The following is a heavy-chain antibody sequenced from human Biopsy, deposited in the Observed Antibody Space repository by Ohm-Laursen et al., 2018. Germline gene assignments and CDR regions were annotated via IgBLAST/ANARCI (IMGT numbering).Heavy chain of an antibody. D-gene: IGHD5-24*01. J-gene: IGHJ6*02. V-gene: IGHV4-59*01. Sequence: PSQTLSLTCTVSGGSISTYYWTWIRQPPGKGLEWLGYIYSSGSTNYNPSLQRRVTISVDTSKSQFSLKLTSVTAADTVVYYCARVMTTIGYYYAMDVWGQGTTVTVSS. CDR3: ARVMTTIGYYYAMDV. CDR1: GGSISTYY. CDR2: IYSSGST.